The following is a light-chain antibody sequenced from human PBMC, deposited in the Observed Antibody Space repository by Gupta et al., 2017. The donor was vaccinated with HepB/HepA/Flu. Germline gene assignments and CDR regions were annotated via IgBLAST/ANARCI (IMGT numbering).Light chain of an antibody. CDR3: YSYADSSTWV. CDR2: EVT. Sequence: QSALTQPASVSGSPGQSITISCTGTSSDVGTFNLVSWYRQHPGKPPQLIIYEVTKRPSGVSDRFSGSKSGNTASLTISGLQAEDETDYYCYSYADSSTWVFGTGTKLTVL. J-gene: IGLJ3*02. CDR1: SSDVGTFNL. V-gene: IGLV2-23*02.